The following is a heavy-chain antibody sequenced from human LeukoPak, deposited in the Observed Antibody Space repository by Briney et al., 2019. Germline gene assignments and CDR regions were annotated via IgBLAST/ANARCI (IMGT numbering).Heavy chain of an antibody. Sequence: LETLSLTCAVYGGSFSGYYWSWIRQPPGKGLEWIGEINHSGSTNYNPSLKSRVTISVDTSKNQFSLKLSSVTAADTAVYYCARVRGGSGTRGYYYGMDVWGKGTTVTVSS. CDR1: GGSFSGYY. V-gene: IGHV4-34*01. CDR2: INHSGST. CDR3: ARVRGGSGTRGYYYGMDV. D-gene: IGHD3-10*01. J-gene: IGHJ6*04.